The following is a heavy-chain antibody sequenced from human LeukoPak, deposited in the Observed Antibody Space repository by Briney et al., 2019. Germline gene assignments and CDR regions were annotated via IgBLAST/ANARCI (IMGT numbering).Heavy chain of an antibody. V-gene: IGHV4-59*01. J-gene: IGHJ4*02. CDR3: ARGRAIAARDY. D-gene: IGHD6-6*01. Sequence: PSETLSLTCTVSGGSISSYYRSWIRQPPGKGLEWIGYIYYSGSTSYNPSLKSRVTISVDTSKNQFSLKLTSVTAADTAFYYCARGRAIAARDYWGQGTLVTVSS. CDR2: IYYSGST. CDR1: GGSISSYY.